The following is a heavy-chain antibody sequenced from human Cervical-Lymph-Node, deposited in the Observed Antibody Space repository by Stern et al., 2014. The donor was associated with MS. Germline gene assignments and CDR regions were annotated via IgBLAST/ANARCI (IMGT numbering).Heavy chain of an antibody. CDR3: ASAYSSSHYYFDY. CDR2: ICDYGRNP. V-gene: IGHV3-33*01. Sequence: DQLVESGGGVVQPGRSLRLSCAASGFSFSRYAMHWVRQAPGKGLEWVAFICDYGRNPNYADSVTGRFTISRDNFKNTLYLQMNSLRAEDTAVYYCASAYSSSHYYFDYWGQGTLVTVSS. D-gene: IGHD6-13*01. J-gene: IGHJ4*02. CDR1: GFSFSRYA.